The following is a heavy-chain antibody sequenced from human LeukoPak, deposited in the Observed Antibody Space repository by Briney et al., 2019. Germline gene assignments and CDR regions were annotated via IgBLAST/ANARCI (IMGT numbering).Heavy chain of an antibody. Sequence: GGSLRLSCAASGFTFSSYGMSWARQAPGKGLEWVSALSGSGGRTYYADSVKGRFTISRDNSKNTLYLQMNSLRAEDTAVYYCAKDRVGPILYFDSWGQGTLVTVSS. J-gene: IGHJ4*02. CDR2: LSGSGGRT. CDR1: GFTFSSYG. V-gene: IGHV3-23*01. CDR3: AKDRVGPILYFDS. D-gene: IGHD1-26*01.